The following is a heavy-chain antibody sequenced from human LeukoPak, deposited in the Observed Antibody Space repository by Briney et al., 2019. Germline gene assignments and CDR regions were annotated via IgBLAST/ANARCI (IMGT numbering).Heavy chain of an antibody. CDR1: GFTFSTYS. CDR2: ITSSSSTM. J-gene: IGHJ4*02. CDR3: PRGSEWDLLGSCDY. V-gene: IGHV3-48*04. D-gene: IGHD1-26*01. Sequence: GGSPRLSRAASGFTFSTYSMNWVRQAPGKGLEWVSYITSSSSTMFYADSVKGRFTISRDNAKNSLYLQMNSLRAEDTAVYYCPRGSEWDLLGSCDYWGQGTLVTVSS.